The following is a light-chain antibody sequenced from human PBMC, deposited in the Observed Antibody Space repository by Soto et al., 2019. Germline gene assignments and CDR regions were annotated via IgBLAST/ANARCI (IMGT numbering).Light chain of an antibody. Sequence: EIVLTQSPGTLSLSPGERATLSCRASQSVSSSYLAWYQQKPGQAPRLLIYGASSRATGIPGRFSGSGSGRDFTLIISRLEPEDFAVYYCQQYGRSPFTFGPGTKVDIK. CDR1: QSVSSSY. V-gene: IGKV3-20*01. CDR3: QQYGRSPFT. J-gene: IGKJ3*01. CDR2: GAS.